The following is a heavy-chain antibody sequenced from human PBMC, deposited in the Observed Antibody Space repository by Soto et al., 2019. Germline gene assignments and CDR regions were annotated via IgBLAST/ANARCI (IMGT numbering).Heavy chain of an antibody. D-gene: IGHD2-8*01. CDR1: GGSISSGGHY. J-gene: IGHJ4*02. CDR3: ARAPVGMDSINFFDH. V-gene: IGHV4-30-4*08. CDR2: IYNGGRT. Sequence: SETLSLTCTVSGGSISSGGHYWSWIRQHPGKGLEWIGYIYNGGRTFYRPSLESRINMSLDATKNSYSLRLTSVTAADTAVYYCARAPVGMDSINFFDHWGQGILVTVS.